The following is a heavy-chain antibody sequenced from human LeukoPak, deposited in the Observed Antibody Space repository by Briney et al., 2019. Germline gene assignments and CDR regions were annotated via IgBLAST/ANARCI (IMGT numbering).Heavy chain of an antibody. CDR1: GGSISSGSYY. D-gene: IGHD3-3*01. CDR2: IYTSGST. Sequence: SETLSLTCTVSGGSISSGSYYWSWIRQPAGKGLEWIGRIYTSGSTNYNPSLKSRVTISVDTSKNQFSLKLSSVTAADTAVYYCARDQGRYYDFCSGPHRYWFDPWGQGTLVTVSS. J-gene: IGHJ5*02. V-gene: IGHV4-61*02. CDR3: ARDQGRYYDFCSGPHRYWFDP.